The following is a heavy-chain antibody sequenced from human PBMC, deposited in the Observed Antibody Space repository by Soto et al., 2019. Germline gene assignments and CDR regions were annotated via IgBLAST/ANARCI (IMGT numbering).Heavy chain of an antibody. CDR2: ISDSGGST. CDR3: AKSAKVVAATKSYYYYYMDV. D-gene: IGHD2-15*01. J-gene: IGHJ6*03. Sequence: GGSLRLSCAASGFTFSSYAMSWVRQAPGKGLEWVSAISDSGGSTYYADSVKGRFTISRDNSKNTLYLQMNSLRAEDTAVYYCAKSAKVVAATKSYYYYYMDVWGKGTTVTVSS. CDR1: GFTFSSYA. V-gene: IGHV3-23*01.